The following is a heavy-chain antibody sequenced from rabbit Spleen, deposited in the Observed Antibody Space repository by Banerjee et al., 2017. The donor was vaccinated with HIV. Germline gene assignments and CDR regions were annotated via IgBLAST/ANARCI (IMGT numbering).Heavy chain of an antibody. CDR2: IYAGSGGDT. V-gene: IGHV1S40*01. J-gene: IGHJ4*01. CDR1: GFSFSNNYY. D-gene: IGHD1-1*01. CDR3: ARDLLGVIGWNFYV. Sequence: QSLEESGGDLVKPGASLTLTCTASGFSFSNNYYMCWVRQAPGKGLEWIACIYAGSGGDTYYASWAKGRFTISRTSSTTVTLRMTSLTAADRATYFCARDLLGVIGWNFYVWGPGTLV.